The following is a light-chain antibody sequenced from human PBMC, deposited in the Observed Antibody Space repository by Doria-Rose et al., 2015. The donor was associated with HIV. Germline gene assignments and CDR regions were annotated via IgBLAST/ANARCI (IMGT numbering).Light chain of an antibody. J-gene: IGLJ3*02. V-gene: IGLV2-14*03. CDR2: DGS. Sequence: PKPMSYDGSNRPSGVSNRSSGSKSGHTASLAISGLQSEDEADYYCSSYTTSSTLVIGGGTKLTVL. CDR3: SSYTTSSTLV.